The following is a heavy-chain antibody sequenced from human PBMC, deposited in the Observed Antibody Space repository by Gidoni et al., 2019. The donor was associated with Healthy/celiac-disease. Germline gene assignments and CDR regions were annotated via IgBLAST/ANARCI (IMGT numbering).Heavy chain of an antibody. Sequence: QVQLVQSGAEVKKPGSSVKFSCKASGRTFSTHAISWVRQAPGQGLEWMGGIIPILGTANYAKKFQGRVTITADKSTRTAYMELSSLRSEDTAVYYWASEIGVVPAAAGHEAFDIWGQGTMVTVSS. CDR1: GRTFSTHA. V-gene: IGHV1-69*06. D-gene: IGHD2-2*01. CDR2: IIPILGTA. CDR3: ASEIGVVPAAAGHEAFDI. J-gene: IGHJ3*02.